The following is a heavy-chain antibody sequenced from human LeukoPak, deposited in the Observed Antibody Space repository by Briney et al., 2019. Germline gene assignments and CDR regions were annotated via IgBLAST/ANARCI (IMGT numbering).Heavy chain of an antibody. D-gene: IGHD1-26*01. CDR1: GGSISYTTYY. J-gene: IGHJ3*02. CDR2: FYNSGSS. V-gene: IGHV4-39*01. Sequence: PSETLSLTCTVSGGSISYTTYYWGWIRQPPGEGLEWIGSFYNSGSSYYNPSLKSRVTISVDTSKNQFSLKLSSVTAADTAVYYCARVGSYHAFDIWGQGTMVTVSS. CDR3: ARVGSYHAFDI.